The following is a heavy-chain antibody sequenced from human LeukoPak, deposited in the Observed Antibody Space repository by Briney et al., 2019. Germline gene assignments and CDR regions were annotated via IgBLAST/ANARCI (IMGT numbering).Heavy chain of an antibody. Sequence: GGSLRLSCVASGFSFGAYSMNWVRQAPGKGLEWVSSISGGAGGASYADSVKGRFTMSRDNSKNTLYLQMNSLRAEDTAVYYCAKDGGYGSGSYYPDYWGQGTLVTVSS. J-gene: IGHJ4*02. V-gene: IGHV3-23*01. CDR2: ISGGAGGA. CDR3: AKDGGYGSGSYYPDY. D-gene: IGHD3-10*01. CDR1: GFSFGAYS.